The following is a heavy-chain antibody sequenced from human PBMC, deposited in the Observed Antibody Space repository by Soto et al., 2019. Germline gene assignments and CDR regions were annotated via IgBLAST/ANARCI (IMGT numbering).Heavy chain of an antibody. V-gene: IGHV1-3*01. D-gene: IGHD3-22*01. CDR1: GYTFTRYG. CDR3: ARAPVYDSSGYFVY. Sequence: GASVKVSCKASGYTFTRYGFSWVRQAPGQRLEWMGWINAGNGNTKYSQKFQGRVTITRDTSASTAYMELSSLRSEDTAVYYCARAPVYDSSGYFVYWGQGTLVTVSS. CDR2: INAGNGNT. J-gene: IGHJ4*02.